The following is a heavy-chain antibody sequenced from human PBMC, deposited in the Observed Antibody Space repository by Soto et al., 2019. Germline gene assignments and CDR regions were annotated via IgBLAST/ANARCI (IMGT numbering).Heavy chain of an antibody. CDR3: ALGYSYAPFDP. CDR1: GFTFSSYA. J-gene: IGHJ5*02. Sequence: GGSLRLSCSASGFTFSSYAMSWVRQAPGKGLEWVSGISGSGDSTYYADSVKGRFTISRDNSKNTLYMQMNSLRAEDTAIYYCALGYSYAPFDPWGQGTLVTVSS. D-gene: IGHD5-18*01. V-gene: IGHV3-23*01. CDR2: ISGSGDST.